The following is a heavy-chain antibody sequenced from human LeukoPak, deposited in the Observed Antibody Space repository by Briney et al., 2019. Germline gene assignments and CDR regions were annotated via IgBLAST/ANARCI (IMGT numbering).Heavy chain of an antibody. CDR3: AKAIYYDSGVYSENLDY. J-gene: IGHJ4*02. V-gene: IGHV3-23*01. D-gene: IGHD3-22*01. Sequence: GGSLRLSCAASGFXFSSYSINWVRQAPGKGLEWVSAISGSGGSTYHADPVKGRSTISRDNSKNTLYLQMNSLRAEDTAEYYCAKAIYYDSGVYSENLDYGGQEPLVTVSP. CDR1: GFXFSSYS. CDR2: ISGSGGST.